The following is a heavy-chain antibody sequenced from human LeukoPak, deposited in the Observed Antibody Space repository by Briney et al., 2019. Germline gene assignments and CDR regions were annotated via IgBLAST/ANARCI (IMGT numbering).Heavy chain of an antibody. CDR3: ARDLGGSSWFDY. V-gene: IGHV3-21*01. D-gene: IGHD6-13*01. CDR1: GFTFSSYS. Sequence: KSGGSLRLSCAASGFTFSSYSMNWVRQAPGKGLEWVSSISSSSSYIYYADSVKGRFTISRDNAKNSLYLQMNSLRAEDTAVYYCARDLGGSSWFDYWGQGTLVTVSS. CDR2: ISSSSSYI. J-gene: IGHJ4*02.